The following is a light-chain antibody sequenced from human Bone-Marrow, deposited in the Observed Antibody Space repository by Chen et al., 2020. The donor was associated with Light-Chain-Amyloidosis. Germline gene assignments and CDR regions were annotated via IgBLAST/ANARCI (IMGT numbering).Light chain of an antibody. CDR2: KDS. CDR1: ALPKQY. CDR3: QSADSSGTSYVV. V-gene: IGLV3-25*03. Sequence: SYELTQPPSVSVSPGQTARITCSGDALPKQYAYWYQQKPGQAPVLVIYKDSERPAGIAERFSGSSAGTTVTLTISGVQAEDEADYYCQSADSSGTSYVVFGGGTKLTVL. J-gene: IGLJ2*01.